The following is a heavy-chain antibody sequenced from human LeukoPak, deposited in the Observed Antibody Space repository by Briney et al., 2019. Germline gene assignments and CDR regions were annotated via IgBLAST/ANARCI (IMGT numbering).Heavy chain of an antibody. CDR1: GYTFTSYD. V-gene: IGHV1-8*03. CDR3: AREDYYDSGSSDY. Sequence: ASVKVSCKASGYTFTSYDINRVRQATGQGLEWMGWMNPNSGNTAYAQKFQGRVTITRNTSRSTAYMELSSLRSEDTAIYYCAREDYYDSGSSDYWGQGTLVTVSS. J-gene: IGHJ4*02. D-gene: IGHD3-22*01. CDR2: MNPNSGNT.